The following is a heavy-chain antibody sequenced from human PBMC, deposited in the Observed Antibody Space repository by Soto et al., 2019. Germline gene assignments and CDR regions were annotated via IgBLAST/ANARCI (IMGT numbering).Heavy chain of an antibody. CDR3: AGRLTIFGVVIGAAFAP. CDR1: GGSVTNGRSS. Sequence: SETLSLTCSVSGGSVTNGRSSWNWIRQSPGKGLEWIAYIYHSGSTYYNPSLRSRVTISVDRSENQFSLKLSSVTAADTAVYYCAGRLTIFGVVIGAAFAPWGQGTLVTVAS. V-gene: IGHV4-30-2*06. J-gene: IGHJ5*02. CDR2: IYHSGST. D-gene: IGHD3-3*01.